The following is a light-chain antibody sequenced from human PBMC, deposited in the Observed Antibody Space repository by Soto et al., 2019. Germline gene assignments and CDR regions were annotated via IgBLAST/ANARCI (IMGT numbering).Light chain of an antibody. Sequence: QSALTQPASVSGSPGQSITISCTGTSSDVGSHNFVSWYQQRPGKAHKLIIFEVTKRPSGVSNRFSASTSGNTASLTISGVQAEDEADYYCCSYAGTTTWVFGGGTKLTVL. CDR1: SSDVGSHNF. CDR3: CSYAGTTTWV. CDR2: EVT. J-gene: IGLJ3*02. V-gene: IGLV2-23*02.